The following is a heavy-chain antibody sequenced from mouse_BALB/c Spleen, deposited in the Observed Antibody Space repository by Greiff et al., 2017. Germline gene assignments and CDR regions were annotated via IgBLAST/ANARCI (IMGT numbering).Heavy chain of an antibody. D-gene: IGHD2-14*01. Sequence: QVQLKESGPGLVAPSQSLSITCTVSGFSLTGYGVNLVRQPPGKGLEWLGMIWGDGSTDYNSALKSRLSISKDNSKSQVFLKMNSLQTDDTARYYCARDYRYFYAMDYWGQGTSVTVSS. CDR2: IWGDGST. V-gene: IGHV2-6-7*01. CDR3: ARDYRYFYAMDY. CDR1: GFSLTGYG. J-gene: IGHJ4*01.